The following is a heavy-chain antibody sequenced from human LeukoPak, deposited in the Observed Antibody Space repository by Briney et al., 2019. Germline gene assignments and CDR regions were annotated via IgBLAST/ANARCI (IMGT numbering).Heavy chain of an antibody. J-gene: IGHJ4*02. D-gene: IGHD3-22*01. V-gene: IGHV3-7*03. Sequence: GGSLRLSCAASGFTFSSYWMSWVRQAPGKGLEWVANIKQDGSEKYYVDSVKGRFTISRDNAKNSLYLQMNSLRSDDTAVYYCARVSAVPDSSGYPYFDYWGQGTLVTVSS. CDR3: ARVSAVPDSSGYPYFDY. CDR2: IKQDGSEK. CDR1: GFTFSSYW.